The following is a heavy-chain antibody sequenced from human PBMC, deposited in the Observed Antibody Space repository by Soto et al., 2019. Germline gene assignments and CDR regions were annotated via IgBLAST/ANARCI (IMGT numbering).Heavy chain of an antibody. V-gene: IGHV3-30-3*01. Sequence: GGSLRLSCAASGFTFSSYAMHWVRQAPGKGLEWVAVISYDGSNKYYADSVKGRFTISRDNSKNTLYLQMNSLRAEDTAVYYCARAPESIQLWSDYYYYGMDVWGQGTTVTVSS. CDR1: GFTFSSYA. CDR2: ISYDGSNK. D-gene: IGHD5-18*01. J-gene: IGHJ6*02. CDR3: ARAPESIQLWSDYYYYGMDV.